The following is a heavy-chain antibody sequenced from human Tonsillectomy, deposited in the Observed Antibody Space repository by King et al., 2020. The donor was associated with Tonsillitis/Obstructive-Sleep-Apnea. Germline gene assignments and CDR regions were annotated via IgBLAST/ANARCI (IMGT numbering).Heavy chain of an antibody. CDR2: IIPIFGTA. Sequence: VQLVQSGAEVKKPGSSVKVSCKASGGTFSSYAISWVRQAPGQGLEWMGGIIPIFGTANYAQKFQGRVTITADESTSTAYMELSSLRSEDTAVYYCARGPIVVVPAAPDYYYYYYMDVWGKGTTVTVSS. CDR1: GGTFSSYA. J-gene: IGHJ6*03. D-gene: IGHD2-2*01. V-gene: IGHV1-69*01. CDR3: ARGPIVVVPAAPDYYYYYYMDV.